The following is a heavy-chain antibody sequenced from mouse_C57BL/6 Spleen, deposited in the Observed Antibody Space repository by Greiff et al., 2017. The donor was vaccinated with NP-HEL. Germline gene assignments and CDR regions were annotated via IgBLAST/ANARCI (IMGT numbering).Heavy chain of an antibody. CDR1: GYTFTDYN. Sequence: EVQLQQSGPELVKPGASVKIPCKASGYTFTDYNMDWVKQSHGKSLEWIGDINPNNGGTIYNQKFKGKATLTVDKSSSTAYMELRSLTSEDTAVYYCARKGYYGNQSGFAYWGQGTLVTVSA. CDR2: INPNNGGT. V-gene: IGHV1-18*01. J-gene: IGHJ3*01. CDR3: ARKGYYGNQSGFAY. D-gene: IGHD2-1*01.